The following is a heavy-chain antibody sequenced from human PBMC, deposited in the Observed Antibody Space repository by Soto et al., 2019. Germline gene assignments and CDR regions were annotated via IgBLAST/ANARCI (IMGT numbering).Heavy chain of an antibody. Sequence: EVQLVESGGGLVQPGGSLRLSCTASGFIVSDTYVNWVRQAAGKGLEWVSVISNRGDTHYADSVRGRFSLSRDISDNTLHLQMNNLRAEDTAVYYCAREPRSCRGGSWSITGDAYDIWGQGTMVTVSS. CDR1: GFIVSDTY. CDR3: AREPRSCRGGSWSITGDAYDI. CDR2: ISNRGDT. D-gene: IGHD2-15*01. J-gene: IGHJ3*02. V-gene: IGHV3-66*01.